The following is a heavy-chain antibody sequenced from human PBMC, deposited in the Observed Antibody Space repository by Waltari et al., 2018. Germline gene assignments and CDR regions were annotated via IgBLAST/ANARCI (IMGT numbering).Heavy chain of an antibody. V-gene: IGHV4-4*02. CDR2: IYHSGST. CDR3: ARGLAAAGFFWGFVGYMDV. CDR1: GGSISSSNW. Sequence: QVQLQESGPGLVKPSGTLSLTCAVSGGSISSSNWWSWVRQPPGKGLEWIGEIYHSGSTNYNPSLKSRVTISVDKSKNQFSLKLSSVTAADTAVYYCARGLAAAGFFWGFVGYMDVWGKGTTVTVSS. D-gene: IGHD6-13*01. J-gene: IGHJ6*03.